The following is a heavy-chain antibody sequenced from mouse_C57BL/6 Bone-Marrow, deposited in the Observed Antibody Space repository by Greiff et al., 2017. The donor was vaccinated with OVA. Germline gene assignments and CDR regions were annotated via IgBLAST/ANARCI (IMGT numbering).Heavy chain of an antibody. Sequence: VQLQQPGAELVKPGASVKLSCKASGYTFTSYWMHWVKQRPGRGLEWIGRIDPNSGGTKYNEKFKSKATLTVDKPSSTAYMQLSSLTSEDSAVDYCARGGRGRLGWFAYWGQGTLVTVSA. V-gene: IGHV1-72*01. CDR3: ARGGRGRLGWFAY. CDR1: GYTFTSYW. D-gene: IGHD3-3*01. CDR2: IDPNSGGT. J-gene: IGHJ3*01.